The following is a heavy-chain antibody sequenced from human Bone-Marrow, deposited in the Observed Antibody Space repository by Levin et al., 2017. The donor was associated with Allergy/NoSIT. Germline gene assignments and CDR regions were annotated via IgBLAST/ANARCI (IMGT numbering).Heavy chain of an antibody. V-gene: IGHV1-69*01. Sequence: GGSLRLSCQASGYILTTYYIHWVRQAPGQGLEWMGGIMPIYDSTAYPQKFRDRVTISADESTSTIFLELRSLTSEDTAMYYCVKRADAAQLGDPYFDYWGQGTLITVSS. D-gene: IGHD7-27*01. CDR2: IMPIYDST. CDR1: GYILTTYY. CDR3: VKRADAAQLGDPYFDY. J-gene: IGHJ4*02.